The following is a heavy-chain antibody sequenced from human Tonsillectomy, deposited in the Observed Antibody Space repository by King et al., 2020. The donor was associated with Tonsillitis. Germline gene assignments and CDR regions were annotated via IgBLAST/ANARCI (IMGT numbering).Heavy chain of an antibody. Sequence: QLKESGPGLVKPSQTLSLTCTVSGGSVSGGSYYWSWIRQPAGKGLEWVGRIYTRGTTNYNPSLKSRVTMSVDTSKNQFSLKLTSVTAADTAVYYCARGAIAAPIDSWGQGTLVTVSS. V-gene: IGHV4-61*02. J-gene: IGHJ4*02. CDR3: ARGAIAAPIDS. CDR2: IYTRGTT. CDR1: GGSVSGGSYY. D-gene: IGHD6-13*01.